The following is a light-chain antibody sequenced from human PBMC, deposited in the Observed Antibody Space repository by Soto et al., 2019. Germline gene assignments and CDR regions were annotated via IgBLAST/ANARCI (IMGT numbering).Light chain of an antibody. Sequence: DIKMTQSPSSLSASVGERVPINCRASQSISSYLNWYQQKPGKAPKLMIYAASSLQSGVPSRFSGSGSGTDCTLTISSLQPEDVSTYYCQQSYSTPWTLVQGTKVDIK. CDR1: QSISSY. CDR3: QQSYSTPWT. V-gene: IGKV1-39*01. J-gene: IGKJ1*01. CDR2: AAS.